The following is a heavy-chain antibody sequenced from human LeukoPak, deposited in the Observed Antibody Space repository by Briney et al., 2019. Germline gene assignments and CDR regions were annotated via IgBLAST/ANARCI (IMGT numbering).Heavy chain of an antibody. CDR1: GFTFSTYS. Sequence: GGSLRLSCAASGFTFSTYSMNWVRQAPGKGLEWVSYISSSSSTIYYADSVKGRFTISRDNAKNSLYLQMNGLRAEDTAAYYCARNYDWGQGTLVTVSS. V-gene: IGHV3-48*04. D-gene: IGHD3-16*01. CDR3: ARNYD. CDR2: ISSSSSTI. J-gene: IGHJ4*02.